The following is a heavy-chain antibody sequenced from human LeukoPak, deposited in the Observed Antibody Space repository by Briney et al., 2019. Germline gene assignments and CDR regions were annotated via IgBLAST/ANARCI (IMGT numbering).Heavy chain of an antibody. D-gene: IGHD3-3*01. CDR2: ISISGSTI. CDR3: ARGDPDISFGVVGDAFDL. CDR1: GFTFSSDE. V-gene: IGHV3-48*03. Sequence: VGCLRLSCAASGFTFSSDEIHWGRQAPGKGVWWLSYISISGSTIKYADSVKGRVTISRDNSKKSLYLLMNSLRAEDTAVYYCARGDPDISFGVVGDAFDLWGQGTMVTVSS. J-gene: IGHJ3*01.